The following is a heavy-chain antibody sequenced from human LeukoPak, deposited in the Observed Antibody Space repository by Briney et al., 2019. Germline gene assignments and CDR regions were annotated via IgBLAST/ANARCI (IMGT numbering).Heavy chain of an antibody. Sequence: AGGSLRLSCAASGFTFSSYAMSWVRQAPGKGLEWVSYISSSSSTIYYADSVKGRFTISRDNAKNSLYLQMNSLRAEDTAVYYCARDGGDDYGDFGVVGFDYWGQGTLVTVSS. J-gene: IGHJ4*02. CDR2: ISSSSSTI. CDR3: ARDGGDDYGDFGVVGFDY. CDR1: GFTFSSYA. V-gene: IGHV3-48*04. D-gene: IGHD4-17*01.